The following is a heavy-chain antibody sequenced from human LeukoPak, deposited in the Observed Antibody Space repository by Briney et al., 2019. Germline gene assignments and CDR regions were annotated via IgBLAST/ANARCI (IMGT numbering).Heavy chain of an antibody. D-gene: IGHD3-9*01. CDR2: FHYSGSA. V-gene: IGHV4-39*01. CDR3: ARQPTGYPNWFDP. Sequence: SETLSLTCTVSGDSISISSYSWAWIRQPPGKRLEWIGVFHYSGSAYYNPSLKSRVTISVDTSKIQFFLTLISLTATDTAVYYCARQPTGYPNWFDPWGQGTLVTVSS. CDR1: GDSISISSYS. J-gene: IGHJ5*02.